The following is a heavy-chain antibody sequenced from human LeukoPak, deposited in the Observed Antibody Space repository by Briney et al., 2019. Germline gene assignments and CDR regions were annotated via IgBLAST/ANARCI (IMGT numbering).Heavy chain of an antibody. J-gene: IGHJ4*02. Sequence: PGGSLRLSCAASGFTFSSYAMSWVRQAPGKGLEWVANIKQDGSEKYYVDSVKGRFTISRDNAKNSLYLQMNSLRAEDTAVYYCARAFLFPYYYDSSGTTLGYWGQGTLVTVSS. CDR3: ARAFLFPYYYDSSGTTLGY. CDR2: IKQDGSEK. V-gene: IGHV3-7*04. CDR1: GFTFSSYA. D-gene: IGHD3-22*01.